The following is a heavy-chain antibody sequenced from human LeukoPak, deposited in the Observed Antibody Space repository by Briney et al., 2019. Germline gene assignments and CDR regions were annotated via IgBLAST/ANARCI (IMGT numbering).Heavy chain of an antibody. CDR3: AKSLDYGGNSGLDY. CDR2: ISYGGSNK. D-gene: IGHD4-23*01. Sequence: GGSLRLSCAASGFTFSSYGMHWVRQAPGKGLEWVEVISYGGSNKYYADSVKGRFTISRDNSKNTLYLQMNSLRAEDTAVYYCAKSLDYGGNSGLDYWGQGTLVTVSS. V-gene: IGHV3-30*18. J-gene: IGHJ4*02. CDR1: GFTFSSYG.